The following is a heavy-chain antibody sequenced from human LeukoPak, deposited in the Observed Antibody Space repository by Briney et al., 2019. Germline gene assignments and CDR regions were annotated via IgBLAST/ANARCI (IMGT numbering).Heavy chain of an antibody. CDR1: GGSISSSSYY. J-gene: IGHJ4*02. Sequence: PSETLSLTCAVSGGSISSSSYYWGWIRQPPGKGLEWIGSIYYSGSTYYNPSLKSRLTISVDSSKTQFSLKLSSVTAADTAVYYCARAGPTAMVFDYWGQGTLVTVSS. D-gene: IGHD5-18*01. CDR3: ARAGPTAMVFDY. V-gene: IGHV4-39*07. CDR2: IYYSGST.